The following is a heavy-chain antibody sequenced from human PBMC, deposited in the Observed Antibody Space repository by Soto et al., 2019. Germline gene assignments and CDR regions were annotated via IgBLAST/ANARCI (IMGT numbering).Heavy chain of an antibody. CDR1: GGSISSYY. CDR3: ARVRGGYTFWSGYLGGYGMDV. D-gene: IGHD3-3*01. Sequence: SETLSLTCTVSGGSISSYYWSWIRQPPGKGLEWIGSIYYSGSTFYNPSLKSRVTISVDTSKNQFSLKLSSVTAADTAVYYCARVRGGYTFWSGYLGGYGMDVWGQGTTVTVSS. V-gene: IGHV4-39*01. CDR2: IYYSGST. J-gene: IGHJ6*02.